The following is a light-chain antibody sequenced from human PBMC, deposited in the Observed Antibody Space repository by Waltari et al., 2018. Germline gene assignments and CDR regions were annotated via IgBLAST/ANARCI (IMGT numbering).Light chain of an antibody. V-gene: IGKV1-5*03. CDR2: KAS. CDR1: QSISNY. J-gene: IGKJ2*01. CDR3: QQYNTYSS. Sequence: DIQMTQSPSTLSASVGDRFTITCRASQSISNYLAWYQQKPGKAPNLLIYKASILKSGVSSRFSGSGSGTQFTLTISSLQPGDFATYFCQQYNTYSSFGQGTKLEIK.